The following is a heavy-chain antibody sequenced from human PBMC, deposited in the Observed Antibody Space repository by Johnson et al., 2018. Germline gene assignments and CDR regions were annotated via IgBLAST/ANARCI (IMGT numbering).Heavy chain of an antibody. CDR2: ISLDGKNQ. V-gene: IGHV3-30*03. J-gene: IGHJ4*02. D-gene: IGHD2-21*02. Sequence: QVQLVESGGGVVQPGNSLRLSCTASGFTFSHYGMNWVRRAPGKGLEWVTGISLDGKNQYYIDSVKGRFTISSDNSKNTLYLQMNNLRPEDTALYYCARDLRGLVVTATRLDYWGQGTLVTVSS. CDR1: GFTFSHYG. CDR3: ARDLRGLVVTATRLDY.